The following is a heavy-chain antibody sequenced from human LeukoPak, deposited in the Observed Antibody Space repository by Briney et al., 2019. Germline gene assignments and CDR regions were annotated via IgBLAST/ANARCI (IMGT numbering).Heavy chain of an antibody. D-gene: IGHD6-19*01. V-gene: IGHV1-69*05. J-gene: IGHJ4*02. CDR1: GGTFSSYA. CDR3: ARGDNAIGWLY. CDR2: IIPIFGTA. Sequence: ASVKVSCKASGGTFSSYAISWVRQAPGQGLEWMGGIIPIFGTANYAQKFQGRVTITTDESTSTAYMELSSLTSEDTAVYYCARGDNAIGWLYWGQGTLVTVSS.